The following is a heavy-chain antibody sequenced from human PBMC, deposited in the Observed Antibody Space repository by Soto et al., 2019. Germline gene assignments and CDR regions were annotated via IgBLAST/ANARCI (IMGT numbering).Heavy chain of an antibody. Sequence: SETLSLTCAVSGGPLSSGGYSWSWIRQPPGKGLEWIGYIYHSGSTYYNPSLKSRVTISVDRSKNQFSLKLSSVTAADTAVYYCARVPSPWGQGTLVTVSS. CDR2: IYHSGST. CDR3: ARVPSP. J-gene: IGHJ5*02. V-gene: IGHV4-30-2*01. CDR1: GGPLSSGGYS.